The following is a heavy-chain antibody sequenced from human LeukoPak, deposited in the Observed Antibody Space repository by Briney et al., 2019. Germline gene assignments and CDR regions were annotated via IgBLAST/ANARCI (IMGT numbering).Heavy chain of an antibody. CDR1: GGSVNSGNYY. V-gene: IGHV4-61*01. CDR3: ARDREWELQSLRYFDY. CDR2: IYYSGSTY. Sequence: SETLSLACTVSGGSVNSGNYYWSWIRQPPGKGLEWIGYIYYSGSTYYYNPSLESRVTISLDTSKNQFSLKLSSVTAADTAVYYCARDREWELQSLRYFDYWGQGTLVTVSS. D-gene: IGHD1-26*01. J-gene: IGHJ4*02.